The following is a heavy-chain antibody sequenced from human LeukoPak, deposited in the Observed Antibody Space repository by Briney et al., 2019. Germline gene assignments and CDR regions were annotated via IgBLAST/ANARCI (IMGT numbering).Heavy chain of an antibody. D-gene: IGHD3-22*01. CDR3: ARGPVYYYDSSGYLDY. V-gene: IGHV4-34*01. J-gene: IGHJ4*02. Sequence: SETLSLTCAVYGGSFSGYYWSWIRQPPGKGLEWIGEINHSGSTNHNPSLKSRVTISVDTSKNQFSLKLSSVTAADTAVYYCARGPVYYYDSSGYLDYWGQGTLVTVSS. CDR2: INHSGST. CDR1: GGSFSGYY.